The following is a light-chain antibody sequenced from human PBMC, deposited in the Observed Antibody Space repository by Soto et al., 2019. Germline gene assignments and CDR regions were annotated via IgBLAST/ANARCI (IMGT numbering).Light chain of an antibody. CDR3: SARDDSLSGVV. J-gene: IGLJ2*01. CDR1: SSNIGINH. Sequence: QSVLTQPPSASGTPGQRVTISCSGSSSNIGINHVYWYQQFPGTPPKLLMYRSDQRPSGVPDRFSGSKSGTSASLAISGLRSDDEAEYYCSARDDSLSGVVFGGGTKVTVL. V-gene: IGLV1-47*01. CDR2: RSD.